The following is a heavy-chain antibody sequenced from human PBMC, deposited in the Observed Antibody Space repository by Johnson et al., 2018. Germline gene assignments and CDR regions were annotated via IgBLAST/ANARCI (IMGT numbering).Heavy chain of an antibody. CDR2: ISSSGSTI. J-gene: IGHJ1*01. D-gene: IGHD4-17*01. Sequence: QVQLVESGGGVVQPGRSLRLSCAASGFTFSDYYMSWIRQAPGKGLEWVSYISSSGSTIYYADSVKGRFTISRDNAKNSLYLQMNSLRAEDTAVYYWARPKNYGDYSEYFQHWGQGTLVTVSS. V-gene: IGHV3-11*01. CDR1: GFTFSDYY. CDR3: ARPKNYGDYSEYFQH.